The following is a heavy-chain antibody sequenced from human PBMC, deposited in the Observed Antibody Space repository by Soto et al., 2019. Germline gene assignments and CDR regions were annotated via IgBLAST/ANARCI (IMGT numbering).Heavy chain of an antibody. CDR2: IYPGDHET. CDR1: GYTFSNFW. Sequence: PGESLKISCQCSGYTFSNFWIGWARQLPGKGLEWMGIIYPGDHETRYSPSFHGKVTISADKSINTAYLQWNSLEASDTAFYFCARSPRSSPYFDYWGQGALVTVSS. D-gene: IGHD6-13*01. V-gene: IGHV5-51*01. J-gene: IGHJ4*02. CDR3: ARSPRSSPYFDY.